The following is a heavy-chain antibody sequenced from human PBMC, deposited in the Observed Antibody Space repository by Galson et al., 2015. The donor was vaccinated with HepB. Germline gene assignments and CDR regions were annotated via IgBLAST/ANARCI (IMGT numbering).Heavy chain of an antibody. CDR3: ARYRTSLTYGSGKGGH. D-gene: IGHD3-10*01. Sequence: QSGAEVKKPGESLRISCKGSGYSFTSYWIGWVRQMPGKGLEWMGIIYPGDSDTRYSPSFQGQVTISADKSISTAYLQWSSLKASDTAMYFCARYRTSLTYGSGKGGHCGQGTLVAVSS. J-gene: IGHJ1*01. CDR2: IYPGDSDT. V-gene: IGHV5-51*01. CDR1: GYSFTSYW.